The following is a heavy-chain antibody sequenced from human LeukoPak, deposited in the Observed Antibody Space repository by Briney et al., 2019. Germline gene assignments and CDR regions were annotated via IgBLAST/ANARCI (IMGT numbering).Heavy chain of an antibody. V-gene: IGHV3-23*01. J-gene: IGHJ4*02. CDR2: ISGSGGAP. CDR3: AKTSGSYRGAFDY. CDR1: GFTFTTYA. D-gene: IGHD1-26*01. Sequence: GGSLRLSCAASGFTFTTYAMSWVRQAPGKGLNWASAISGSGGAPYYADSVKGRFTISRDNSQNTLYLQMNSLRAEDTAVYYCAKTSGSYRGAFDYWGQGTLVTVSS.